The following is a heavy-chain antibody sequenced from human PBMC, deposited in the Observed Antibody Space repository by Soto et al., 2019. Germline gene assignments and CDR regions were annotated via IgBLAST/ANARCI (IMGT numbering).Heavy chain of an antibody. CDR3: ARESRDGYTWRAHLLYYYYGMDV. CDR2: IYYSGST. V-gene: IGHV4-59*01. J-gene: IGHJ6*02. CDR1: GGSISSYY. D-gene: IGHD5-12*01. Sequence: KTSETLSLTCTVSGGSISSYYWSWIRQPPGKGLEWIGYIYYSGSTNYNPSLKSRVTISVDTSKNQFSLRLSSVTAADTAVYYCARESRDGYTWRAHLLYYYYGMDVWGQGTTVTVSS.